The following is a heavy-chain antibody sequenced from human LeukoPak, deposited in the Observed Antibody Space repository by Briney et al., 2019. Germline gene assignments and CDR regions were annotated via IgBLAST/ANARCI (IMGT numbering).Heavy chain of an antibody. CDR3: AELGITMIGGV. D-gene: IGHD3-10*02. V-gene: IGHV3-23*01. CDR1: GFTFSSYG. Sequence: GGSLRLSCAPSGFTFSSYGMSWVRQAPGEGLEWVSAISGSGGSTYYADSVKGRFTISRDNAKNSLYLQMNSLRAEDTAVYYCAELGITMIGGVWGKGTTVTISS. CDR2: ISGSGGST. J-gene: IGHJ6*04.